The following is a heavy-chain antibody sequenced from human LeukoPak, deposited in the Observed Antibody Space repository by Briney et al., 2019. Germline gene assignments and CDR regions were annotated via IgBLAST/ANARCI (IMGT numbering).Heavy chain of an antibody. Sequence: PSETLSLTCTVSGGSISSYYWSWIRQPAGKGLEWIGRIYTSGSTNYNPSLKSRVTMSVDTSKNQFSLKPSSVTAADTAVYYCAREKDSSGWYPSIFDYWGQGTLVTVSS. CDR2: IYTSGST. CDR1: GGSISSYY. J-gene: IGHJ4*02. V-gene: IGHV4-4*07. D-gene: IGHD6-19*01. CDR3: AREKDSSGWYPSIFDY.